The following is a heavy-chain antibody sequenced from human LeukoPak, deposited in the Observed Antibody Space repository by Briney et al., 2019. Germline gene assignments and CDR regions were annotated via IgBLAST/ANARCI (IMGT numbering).Heavy chain of an antibody. CDR3: AKDPRGGGSWFDP. CDR2: ISGSSGST. Sequence: GGSLRLSCAASGFTFSSYAMSWVRQAPGKGLEWVSAISGSSGSTYYADSVKGRFTISRDNSKNTLHLQMNSLRAEDTAIYYCAKDPRGGGSWFDPWGQGTLVTVSS. J-gene: IGHJ5*02. V-gene: IGHV3-23*01. D-gene: IGHD3-16*01. CDR1: GFTFSSYA.